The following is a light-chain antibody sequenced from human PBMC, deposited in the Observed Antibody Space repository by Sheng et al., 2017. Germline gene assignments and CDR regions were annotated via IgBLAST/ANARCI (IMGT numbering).Light chain of an antibody. CDR1: SSDVGDYNY. CDR2: DVS. V-gene: IGLV2-14*03. CDR3: SSYTSSSTLVV. Sequence: QSALTQPASVSGSPGQSITISCTGTSSDVGDYNYVSWYLQHPGKAPKLMIYDVSNRPSGVSNRFSGSKSGNTASLTISGLQAEDEADYYCSSYTSSSTLVVFGGGTKADRP. J-gene: IGLJ2*01.